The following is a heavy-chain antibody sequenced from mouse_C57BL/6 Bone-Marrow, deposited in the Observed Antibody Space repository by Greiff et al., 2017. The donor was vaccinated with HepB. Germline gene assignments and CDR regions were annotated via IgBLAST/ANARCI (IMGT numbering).Heavy chain of an antibody. V-gene: IGHV1-76*01. J-gene: IGHJ4*01. Sequence: QVQLQQSGAELVRPGASVKLSCKASGYTFTDYYINWVKQRPGQGLEWIARIYPGSGNTYYNEKFKGKATLTAEKSSSTAYMQLSSLTSEDSAVYFCARWGPSYYGSSYYAMDYWGQGTSVTVSS. CDR2: IYPGSGNT. CDR3: ARWGPSYYGSSYYAMDY. D-gene: IGHD1-1*01. CDR1: GYTFTDYY.